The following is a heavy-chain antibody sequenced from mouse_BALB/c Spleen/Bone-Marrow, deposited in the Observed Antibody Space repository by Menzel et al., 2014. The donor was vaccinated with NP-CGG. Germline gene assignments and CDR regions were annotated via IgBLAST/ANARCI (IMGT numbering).Heavy chain of an antibody. J-gene: IGHJ3*01. CDR2: IDPANGNT. D-gene: IGHD2-2*01. Sequence: EVQLQQSGAELVKPGASVRLSCTAPGFNIKDTYMHWVKQRPEQGLEWIGWIDPANGNTKYDPKFQGKATITADTSSNTAYLQRSRLTSEDTDVYYCDRNYGYGKAFAYWGQGTLVTVSS. CDR3: DRNYGYGKAFAY. CDR1: GFNIKDTY. V-gene: IGHV14-3*02.